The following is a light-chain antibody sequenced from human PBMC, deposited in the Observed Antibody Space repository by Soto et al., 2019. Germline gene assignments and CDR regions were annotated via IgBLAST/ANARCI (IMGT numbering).Light chain of an antibody. CDR1: QSVSSY. CDR2: DAS. J-gene: IGKJ4*01. CDR3: QQRSNWPPLT. V-gene: IGKV3-11*01. Sequence: EIVLTQSPATLSLSPGERATLSCRASQSVSSYFAWYQQKPGQTPRLLIYDASNRATGIPARFSGSGSGTDFTLTISRLEPEDFAVYYCQQRSNWPPLTFVGGNKVEIK.